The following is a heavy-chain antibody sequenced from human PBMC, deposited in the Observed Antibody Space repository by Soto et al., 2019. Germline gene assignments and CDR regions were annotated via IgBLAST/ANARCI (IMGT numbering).Heavy chain of an antibody. J-gene: IGHJ1*01. CDR2: IIPIFGTA. V-gene: IGHV1-69*13. Sequence: PSVKVSCKASGGTFSSYAISWVRQAPGQGLEWMGGIIPIFGTANYAQKFQGRVTITADESTSTAYMELSSLRSEDTAVYYCARDKSRDEYFQHWGQGTLVTVSS. CDR3: ARDKSRDEYFQH. CDR1: GGTFSSYA.